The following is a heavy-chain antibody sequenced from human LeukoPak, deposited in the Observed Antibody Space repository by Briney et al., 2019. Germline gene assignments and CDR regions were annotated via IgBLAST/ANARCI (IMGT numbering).Heavy chain of an antibody. D-gene: IGHD1-26*01. CDR2: MYYDGST. Sequence: SETLSLTCTVSGGSIYSTSFYWGWIRQPPGKGLEWIGSMYYDGSTYYNPSLKSRVNISVDTSKNHFSLKLTSVTAADTAVYFCARRFDSGSDDGEDYFDYWGQGTLVTVSS. V-gene: IGHV4-39*02. CDR1: GGSIYSTSFY. CDR3: ARRFDSGSDDGEDYFDY. J-gene: IGHJ4*02.